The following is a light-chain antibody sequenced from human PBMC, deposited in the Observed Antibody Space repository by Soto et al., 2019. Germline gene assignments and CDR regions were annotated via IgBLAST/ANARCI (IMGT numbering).Light chain of an antibody. Sequence: DIVMTQSPVSLPVTPGEPASISCRASQSLLHSGGHNFLDWYLQKPGQSPQVLIYLGSNRASGVPDRFSGSGSGADFTLEISRVEAEDVGVYYCMQTLQTPLTFGGGNKVEIK. CDR2: LGS. J-gene: IGKJ4*01. CDR3: MQTLQTPLT. CDR1: QSLLHSGGHNF. V-gene: IGKV2-28*01.